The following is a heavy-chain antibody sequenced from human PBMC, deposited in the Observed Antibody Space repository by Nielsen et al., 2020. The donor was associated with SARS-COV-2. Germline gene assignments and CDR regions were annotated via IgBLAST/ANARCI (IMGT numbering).Heavy chain of an antibody. J-gene: IGHJ4*02. CDR1: GFTFSSYG. Sequence: GGSLRLSCAVSGFTFSSYGMHWVRQAPGKGLEWVAVISYDGSNKYYADSVKGRFTISRDNSKNTLYLQMNSLRAEDTAVYYCAKADNKYSSSGSFDYWGQGTLVTVSS. CDR2: ISYDGSNK. CDR3: AKADNKYSSSGSFDY. D-gene: IGHD6-6*01. V-gene: IGHV3-30*18.